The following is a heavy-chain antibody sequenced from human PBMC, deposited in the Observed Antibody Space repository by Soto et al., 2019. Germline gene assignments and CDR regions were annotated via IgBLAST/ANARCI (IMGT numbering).Heavy chain of an antibody. J-gene: IGHJ3*02. D-gene: IGHD3-22*01. CDR1: GFTVSSNY. V-gene: IGHV3-66*01. Sequence: EVQLVEAGGGLVQPGGSLRLSCAASGFTVSSNYMSWVRQAPGKGLEWVSAIYSGGSTYYADSVKGRFTISRDNSKNTLYLQMNSLRAEDTAVYYCARNYYDSSGYYYGGAFDIWGQGTMVTVSS. CDR3: ARNYYDSSGYYYGGAFDI. CDR2: IYSGGST.